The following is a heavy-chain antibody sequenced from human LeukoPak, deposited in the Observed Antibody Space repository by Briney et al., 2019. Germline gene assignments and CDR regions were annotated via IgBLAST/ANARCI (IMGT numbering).Heavy chain of an antibody. D-gene: IGHD3-22*01. Sequence: GGSLRLSWAASGFTFSSYSMNWVRQAPGKGLEWVSSISSSSSYIYYADSVKGRFTISRDNAKNSLYLQMNSLRAEDTAVYYCARDYYDSSGYYHFDYWGQGTLVTVSS. CDR1: GFTFSSYS. CDR2: ISSSSSYI. J-gene: IGHJ4*02. V-gene: IGHV3-21*01. CDR3: ARDYYDSSGYYHFDY.